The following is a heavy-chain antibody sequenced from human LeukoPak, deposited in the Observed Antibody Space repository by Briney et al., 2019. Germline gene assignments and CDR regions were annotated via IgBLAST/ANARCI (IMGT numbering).Heavy chain of an antibody. CDR2: INPSDSSA. CDR3: GRAFIVVKAAAINGPINWFDP. Sequence: GASVKVSCKASVYSFTNYYIHSVRQAPGQALEWMGMINPSDSSATYAQKFQGRVTMTRDTSTSTVYMELSSLRSEDTAVYYCGRAFIVVKAAAINGPINWFDPWGQGTLVTVSS. D-gene: IGHD2-2*02. CDR1: VYSFTNYY. J-gene: IGHJ5*02. V-gene: IGHV1-46*01.